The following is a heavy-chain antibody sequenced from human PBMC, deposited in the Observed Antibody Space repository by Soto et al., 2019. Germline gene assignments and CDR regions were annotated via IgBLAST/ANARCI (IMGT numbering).Heavy chain of an antibody. V-gene: IGHV3-21*01. D-gene: IGHD3-10*01. Sequence: PGGSLRLSCAASGFTFNNYNMNWVRQGPGKGLEWVASISSRSNQIFHADSVKGRFTISRDNAKNSVFLQMNSLRPEDTAVYYCAKDRGLGSPVSGGLGVWGQGTTVTVSS. CDR1: GFTFNNYN. J-gene: IGHJ6*02. CDR2: ISSRSNQI. CDR3: AKDRGLGSPVSGGLGV.